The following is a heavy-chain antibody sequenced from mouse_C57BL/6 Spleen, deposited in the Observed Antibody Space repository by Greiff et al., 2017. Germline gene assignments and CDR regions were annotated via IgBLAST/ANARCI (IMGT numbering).Heavy chain of an antibody. CDR3: ARWDYDAVPYAMDY. CDR1: GYTFTDYY. J-gene: IGHJ4*01. Sequence: QVQLQQSGAELVRPGASVKLSCKASGYTFTDYYINWVKQRPGQGLEWIARIYPGSGNTYYNEKFKGKATLTAEKSSSTAYMQLSSLTSEDSAVYFCARWDYDAVPYAMDYWGQGTSVTVSS. D-gene: IGHD2-4*01. CDR2: IYPGSGNT. V-gene: IGHV1-76*01.